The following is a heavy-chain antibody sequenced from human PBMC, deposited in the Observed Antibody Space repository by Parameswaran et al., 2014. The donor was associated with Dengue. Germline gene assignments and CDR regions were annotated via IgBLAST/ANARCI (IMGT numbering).Heavy chain of an antibody. CDR2: IKPDSGDT. D-gene: IGHD2-15*01. CDR3: AREFKLGGHRGAVDF. V-gene: IGHV1-2*02. Sequence: WVRQAPGQGLEWMGWIKPDSGDTNSAQKFQGRVTMTRDTSISTAYMELNSLTSDDTALYQCAREFKLGGHRGAVDFWGQGTMVTVSS. J-gene: IGHJ3*01.